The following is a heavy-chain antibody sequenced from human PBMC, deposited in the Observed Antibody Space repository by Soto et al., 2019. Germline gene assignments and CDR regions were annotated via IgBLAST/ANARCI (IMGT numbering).Heavy chain of an antibody. J-gene: IGHJ4*02. Sequence: PGGSLRLSCAASRFTFSTYEMYWVRQAPGQGLEWVSYISSSGNTVYYADSVKGRFTISRDNTRNSLYLQMNSLRDEDTALYYCVRYCSTTLCNGVATRTFDYWGQGTLVTVSS. D-gene: IGHD2-2*01. CDR2: ISSSGNTV. V-gene: IGHV3-48*03. CDR1: RFTFSTYE. CDR3: VRYCSTTLCNGVATRTFDY.